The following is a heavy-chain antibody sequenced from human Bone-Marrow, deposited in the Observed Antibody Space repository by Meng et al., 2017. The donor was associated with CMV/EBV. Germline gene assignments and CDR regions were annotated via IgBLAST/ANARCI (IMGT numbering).Heavy chain of an antibody. D-gene: IGHD6-13*01. V-gene: IGHV3-7*01. CDR2: IKQDGSKK. CDR1: GFTFSSYW. Sequence: GESLKISCAASGFTFSSYWMSWVRQAPGKGLEWVANIKQDGSKKYYVDSVKGRFTISRDNAENSLFLQMNSLRAEDTAVYYCARELSAADYYFDYWGRGTLVTVSS. J-gene: IGHJ4*02. CDR3: ARELSAADYYFDY.